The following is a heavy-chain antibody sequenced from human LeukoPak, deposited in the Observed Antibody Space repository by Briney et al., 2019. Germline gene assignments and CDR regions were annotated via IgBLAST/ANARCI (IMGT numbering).Heavy chain of an antibody. Sequence: GASVKVSCKASGYTFTSYGISWVRQAPGQGLEWMGWISAYSGNTNYAQKLQGRVTMTTDTSTSTAYMELRSLRSDDTAVYYCARFYYDSSGYYPEGWGQGTLVTVSS. CDR2: ISAYSGNT. CDR3: ARFYYDSSGYYPEG. J-gene: IGHJ4*02. CDR1: GYTFTSYG. D-gene: IGHD3-22*01. V-gene: IGHV1-18*01.